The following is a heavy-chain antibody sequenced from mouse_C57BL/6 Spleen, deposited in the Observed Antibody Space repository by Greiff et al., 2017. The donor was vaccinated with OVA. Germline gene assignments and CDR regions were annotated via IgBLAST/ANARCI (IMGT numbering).Heavy chain of an antibody. J-gene: IGHJ4*01. Sequence: QVQLQQPGAELVKPGASVKLSCKASGYTFTSYWMHWVKQRPGQGLEWIGMIHPNSSSTNYNEKFKSKATLTVDKSSSTAYMQLSSLTSEDSAVYYCARSYRYAMDYWGQGTSVTVSS. CDR2: IHPNSSST. D-gene: IGHD1-1*01. CDR3: ARSYRYAMDY. V-gene: IGHV1-64*01. CDR1: GYTFTSYW.